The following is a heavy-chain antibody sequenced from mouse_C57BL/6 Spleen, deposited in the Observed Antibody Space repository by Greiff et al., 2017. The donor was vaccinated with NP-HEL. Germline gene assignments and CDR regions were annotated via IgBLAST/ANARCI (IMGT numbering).Heavy chain of an antibody. CDR1: GYTFTDYN. Sequence: EVKLMESGPELVKPGASVKMSCKASGYTFTDYNMHWVKQSHGKSLEWIGYINPNNGGTSYNQKFKGKATLTVNKSSSTAYMELRSLTSEDSAVYYCASSSNYYAMDYWGQGTSVTVSS. J-gene: IGHJ4*01. V-gene: IGHV1-22*01. CDR2: INPNNGGT. CDR3: ASSSNYYAMDY.